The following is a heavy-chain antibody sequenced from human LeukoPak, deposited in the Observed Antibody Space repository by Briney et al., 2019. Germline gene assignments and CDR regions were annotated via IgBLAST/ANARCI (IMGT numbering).Heavy chain of an antibody. J-gene: IGHJ4*02. CDR1: GHTYTAYH. CDR2: INPNSGDT. Sequence: SVKPSYNAAGHTYTAYHTIRARRAPGQGLEWMGRINPNSGDTNYAQKFQGRVTMTRDTSISTAYMELSRLRSDDTAVYYCASIGPVLGYWGQGTLVTVSS. V-gene: IGHV1-2*06. CDR3: ASIGPVLGY. D-gene: IGHD1-26*01.